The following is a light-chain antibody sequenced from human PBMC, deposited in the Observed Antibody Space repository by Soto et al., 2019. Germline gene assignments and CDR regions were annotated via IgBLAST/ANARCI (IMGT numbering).Light chain of an antibody. CDR2: GNS. V-gene: IGLV1-40*01. J-gene: IGLJ2*01. Sequence: QSVLTQPPSVSGAAGQRVTNSCTGSSSKIGAGYDVHWYQQLPGTAPKLLIYGNSNRPSGVPDRFSGSKSGTSASLAITGLQAEDEADYYCQSYDSSLSVVVFGGGTKLTVL. CDR3: QSYDSSLSVVV. CDR1: SSKIGAGYD.